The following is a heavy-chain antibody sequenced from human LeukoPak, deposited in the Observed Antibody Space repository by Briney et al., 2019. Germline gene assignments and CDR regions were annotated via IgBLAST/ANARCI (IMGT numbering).Heavy chain of an antibody. D-gene: IGHD6-19*01. CDR1: GGSISSYY. J-gene: IGHJ3*02. CDR2: IYYSGNT. V-gene: IGHV4-59*01. Sequence: SETLSLTCFVSGGSISSYYWSWIRQPPGKGLEWIGYIYYSGNTNYNPSLKSRVTISVDTSKNQFSLRLSSVTAADTAVYYCARVIAVTGAFNAFDIWGQGTMVTVSS. CDR3: ARVIAVTGAFNAFDI.